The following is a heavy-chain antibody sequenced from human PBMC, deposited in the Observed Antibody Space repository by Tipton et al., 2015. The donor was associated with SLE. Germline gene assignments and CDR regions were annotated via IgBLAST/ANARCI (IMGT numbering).Heavy chain of an antibody. Sequence: SLRLSCAASGFTFSNAWMSWVRQAPGKGLGWVGFIRSKAYGGTTEYAASVKGRFTISRDDSKSIAYLQMNSLKTEDTAVYYCTRGESYGSGWGARLWGRGTLVTVSS. CDR3: TRGESYGSGWGARL. CDR2: IRSKAYGGTT. CDR1: GFTFSNAW. J-gene: IGHJ2*01. D-gene: IGHD6-19*01. V-gene: IGHV3-49*04.